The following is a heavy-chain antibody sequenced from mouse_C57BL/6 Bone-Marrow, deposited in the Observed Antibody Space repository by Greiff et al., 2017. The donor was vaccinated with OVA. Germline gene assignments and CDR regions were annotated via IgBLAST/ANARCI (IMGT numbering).Heavy chain of an antibody. Sequence: QVQLKESGADLAKPGASVKLSCKASGYTFTSYWMHWVKQRPGQGLAWIGYINPSSGYTKYNQKFKDKATLTADKSSSTAYMQLSSLTYEDSAVYYCARWYYGSSFNYWGQGTTLTVSS. V-gene: IGHV1-7*01. J-gene: IGHJ2*01. CDR3: ARWYYGSSFNY. CDR2: INPSSGYT. D-gene: IGHD1-1*01. CDR1: GYTFTSYW.